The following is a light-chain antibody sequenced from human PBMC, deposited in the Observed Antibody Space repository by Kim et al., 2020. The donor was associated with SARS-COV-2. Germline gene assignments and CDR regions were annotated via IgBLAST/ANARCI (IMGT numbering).Light chain of an antibody. J-gene: IGLJ1*01. CDR2: EVN. Sequence: QSALTQPASVSGSPGQSITISCTGTISDVGSYNLVSWYQQHPGKAPKLMIYEVNKRPSGISHRFSASKSGNTASLTISGLQSEDEADYFCCSFAGSSTFVFGTGTKVTVL. V-gene: IGLV2-23*02. CDR1: ISDVGSYNL. CDR3: CSFAGSSTFV.